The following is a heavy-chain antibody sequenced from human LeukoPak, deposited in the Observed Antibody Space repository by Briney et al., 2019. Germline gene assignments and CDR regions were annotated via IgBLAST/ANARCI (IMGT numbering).Heavy chain of an antibody. Sequence: GGSLRLSCTASGFSFSSHWMSWVRQAPGKGLEWVANIKQDGSEKYYVDSVKGRFTISRDNAKNSLYLQMNSLRAEDTAVYYCARDCSGGSCYLGSYGMDVWGQGTTVTVSS. CDR3: ARDCSGGSCYLGSYGMDV. CDR2: IKQDGSEK. V-gene: IGHV3-7*01. J-gene: IGHJ6*02. D-gene: IGHD2-15*01. CDR1: GFSFSSHW.